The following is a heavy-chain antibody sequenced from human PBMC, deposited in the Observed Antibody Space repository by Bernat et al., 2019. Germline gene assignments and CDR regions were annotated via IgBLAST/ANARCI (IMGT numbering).Heavy chain of an antibody. D-gene: IGHD4/OR15-4a*01. V-gene: IGHV3-30*03. Sequence: QVQLVESGGGVVQPGRSLRLSCAASGFTFSSYGMHWVRQAPGKGLEWVAVISYDGSNKYYADSVKGRFTISRDNAKNSLYLQMNSLRAEDTAVYYCARSGDYGDYFDYWGQGTLVTVSS. CDR2: ISYDGSNK. CDR1: GFTFSSYG. CDR3: ARSGDYGDYFDY. J-gene: IGHJ4*02.